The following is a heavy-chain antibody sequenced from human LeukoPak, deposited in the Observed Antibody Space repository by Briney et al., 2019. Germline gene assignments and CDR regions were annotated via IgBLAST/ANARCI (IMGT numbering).Heavy chain of an antibody. J-gene: IGHJ2*01. D-gene: IGHD2-15*01. CDR1: GFTVSTNY. V-gene: IGHV3-66*01. CDR3: ASGGYCGKTNCPLPWYFDL. CDR2: IYSGDTT. Sequence: PGGSLRLSCEASGFTVSTNYMNWVRQAPGKGPEWIAVIYSGDTTVFANSVKGRFFISRDNSKNTIYLRMNGLRAEDTAVYYCASGGYCGKTNCPLPWYFDLWGRGTLVSVSS.